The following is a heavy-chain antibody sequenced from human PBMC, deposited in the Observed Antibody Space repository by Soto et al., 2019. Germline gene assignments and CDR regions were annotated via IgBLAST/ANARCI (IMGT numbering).Heavy chain of an antibody. CDR3: AREETAWPLAYGLDV. CDR2: IGRRSDI. CDR1: GFSFSTYS. J-gene: IGHJ6*02. V-gene: IGHV3-21*01. Sequence: GGSLRLSCGASGFSFSTYSMHWVRQAPGKGREWVSSIGRRSDIYYADSVKGRFTISRDNAKNSVSLQMNSLRDEDTAVYYCAREETAWPLAYGLDVWGQGTTVTVSS. D-gene: IGHD2-21*02.